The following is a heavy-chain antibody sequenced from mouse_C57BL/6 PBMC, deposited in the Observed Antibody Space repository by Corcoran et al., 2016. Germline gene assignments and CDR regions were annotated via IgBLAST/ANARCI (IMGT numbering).Heavy chain of an antibody. V-gene: IGHV1-26*01. Sequence: EVQLQQSGPELVKPGASVKISCKASGYTFTDYYMNWVKQSHGKSLEWIGDINPNNGGTSYNQKFKGKATLTVDKSSSTAYMELRSLTSEDSAVYYCARRLDFLNWVFDYWGQGTTLTVSS. CDR2: INPNNGGT. D-gene: IGHD4-1*01. CDR3: ARRLDFLNWVFDY. CDR1: GYTFTDYY. J-gene: IGHJ2*01.